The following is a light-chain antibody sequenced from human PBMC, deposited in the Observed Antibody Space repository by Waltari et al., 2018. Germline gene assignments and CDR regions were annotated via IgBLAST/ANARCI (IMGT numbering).Light chain of an antibody. J-gene: IGLJ3*02. Sequence: QSALTQPRSVSGSPGQSVTISCTGTSRDVGGYNYVSWYQQHPGTAPKLMIFDVRKRPSGVPDRFSGSNSGSTASLTISGLQAEDEADYYCCSYAGSRWVFGGGTKLTVL. CDR2: DVR. CDR3: CSYAGSRWV. V-gene: IGLV2-11*01. CDR1: SRDVGGYNY.